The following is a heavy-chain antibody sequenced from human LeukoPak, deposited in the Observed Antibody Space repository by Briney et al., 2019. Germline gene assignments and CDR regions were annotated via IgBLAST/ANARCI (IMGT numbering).Heavy chain of an antibody. Sequence: SETLSLTCAVYGGSFSGYYWSWIRQPPGKGLEWIGEINHSGSTNYNPSLKSRVTISVDTSKNQFSLKLSSVTAADTAVYYCARGVAYCGGDCYASNSFDYWGQGTLVTVSS. V-gene: IGHV4-34*01. D-gene: IGHD2-21*02. CDR2: INHSGST. CDR3: ARGVAYCGGDCYASNSFDY. CDR1: GGSFSGYY. J-gene: IGHJ4*02.